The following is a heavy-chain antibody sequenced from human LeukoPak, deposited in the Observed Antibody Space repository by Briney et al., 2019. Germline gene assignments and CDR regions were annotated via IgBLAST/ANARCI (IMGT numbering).Heavy chain of an antibody. CDR1: GVTLSTYA. CDR3: AKDRDILTA. Sequence: GGPLRLSCAASGVTLSTYAMSWARQAPGKGLEWVSGISSSGSGDNTYYADSVKGRFTISRDNSKNTLYLQMNSLRAEDTAVYYCAKDRDILTAWGQGTLVTVSS. J-gene: IGHJ5*02. V-gene: IGHV3-23*01. CDR2: ISSSGSGDNT. D-gene: IGHD3-9*01.